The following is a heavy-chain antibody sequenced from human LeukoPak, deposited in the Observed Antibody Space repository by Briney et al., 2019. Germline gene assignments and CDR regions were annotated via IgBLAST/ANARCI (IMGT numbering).Heavy chain of an antibody. Sequence: SETLSLTCSVSGGSISSYYYTWIRQPPGKGLEWIGYIYYSGSTNYNPSLKSRLTISIDTSKNQFSLKLSSVTAADTAVYYCARDGSSWYYYMDVWGKGTTVTISS. D-gene: IGHD6-13*01. CDR2: IYYSGST. CDR1: GGSISSYY. J-gene: IGHJ6*03. V-gene: IGHV4-59*01. CDR3: ARDGSSWYYYMDV.